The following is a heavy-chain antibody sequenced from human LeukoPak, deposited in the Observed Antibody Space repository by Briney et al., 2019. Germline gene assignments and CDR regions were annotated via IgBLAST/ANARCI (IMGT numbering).Heavy chain of an antibody. D-gene: IGHD6-19*01. Sequence: ASVKVSCKSSGYTFTSYYIHWVRQAPGQGLEWMGIISPSGGGTGYAQNFQGRVTMTRDTSTSTVYMELSSLRSEDTAVYFCARGGPQWLVLRERFYFDSWGQGTLVTVSS. V-gene: IGHV1-46*01. CDR1: GYTFTSYY. J-gene: IGHJ4*02. CDR2: ISPSGGGT. CDR3: ARGGPQWLVLRERFYFDS.